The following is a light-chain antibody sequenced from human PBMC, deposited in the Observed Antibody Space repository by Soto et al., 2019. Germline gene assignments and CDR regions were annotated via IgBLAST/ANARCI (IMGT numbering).Light chain of an antibody. J-gene: IGKJ5*01. V-gene: IGKV3D-15*01. CDR1: QSVRSN. CDR2: GAY. CDR3: QQYNNWTLT. Sequence: IVLTQSPATLSVSPGERATLSCRASQSVRSNLAWHQQRPGQAPRLLIYGAYTRETGVPARFSGGGSGTDFTLTITSLQSEDFAVYWCQQYNNWTLTFGPGTRLEIK.